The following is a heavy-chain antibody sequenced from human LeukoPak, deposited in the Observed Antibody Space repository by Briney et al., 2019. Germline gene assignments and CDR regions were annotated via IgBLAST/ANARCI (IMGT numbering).Heavy chain of an antibody. D-gene: IGHD4-23*01. CDR2: IHYSGSA. CDR3: AGDMGAPDYGSYSVDY. CDR1: GGSVSSGSYY. J-gene: IGHJ4*02. V-gene: IGHV4-61*01. Sequence: SETLSLTCTVSGGSVSSGSYYWSGIRQPPGRGLEWIAYIHYSGSAAYNPSLKSRVTISRDMSTNQFSLKMTSVTAADTAVYFCAGDMGAPDYGSYSVDYWGQGTLVTVPS.